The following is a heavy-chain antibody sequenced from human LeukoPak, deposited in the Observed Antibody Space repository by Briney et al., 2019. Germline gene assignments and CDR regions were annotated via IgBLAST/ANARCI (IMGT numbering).Heavy chain of an antibody. CDR2: ISSSSSTI. CDR1: GFTFSSYS. V-gene: IGHV3-48*04. J-gene: IGHJ6*02. Sequence: GGSLRLSCAASGFTFSSYSMNWVRQAPGKGLEWVSYISSSSSTIYYADSVKGRFTISRDNAKNSLYLQMNSLRAEDTAVYYCARESSRLRWREAGYYYYGMDVWGQGTTVTVSS. D-gene: IGHD4-23*01. CDR3: ARESSRLRWREAGYYYYGMDV.